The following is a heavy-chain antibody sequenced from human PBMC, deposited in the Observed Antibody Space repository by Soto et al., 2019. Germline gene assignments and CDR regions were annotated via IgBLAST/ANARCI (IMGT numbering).Heavy chain of an antibody. CDR1: GLSFANYA. CDR2: LSGSGTST. Sequence: GGSLILSCAASGLSFANYAMNWVRQAPGKGLEWVSGLSGSGTSTYYADSVKGRFTISRDNSRDTLSLQMNSLTADDTAVYYCAKATTNGGWFNPFDSWGQGALVTSPQ. CDR3: AKATTNGGWFNPFDS. J-gene: IGHJ4*02. V-gene: IGHV3-23*01. D-gene: IGHD6-19*01.